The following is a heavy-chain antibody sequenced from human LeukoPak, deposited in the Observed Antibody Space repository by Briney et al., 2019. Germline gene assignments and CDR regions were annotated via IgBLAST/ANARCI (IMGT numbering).Heavy chain of an antibody. CDR1: GYTFTGYY. D-gene: IGHD1-26*01. Sequence: ASVKVSCKASGYTFTGYYMHWVRQAPGQGLEWMGWINPNSGGTNYAQKFQGRVTMTRDTSINTAYMEVSRLRYDDTAVYYCARGSVRNIVGATTLWGQGTLVTVSS. J-gene: IGHJ4*02. CDR2: INPNSGGT. CDR3: ARGSVRNIVGATTL. V-gene: IGHV1-2*02.